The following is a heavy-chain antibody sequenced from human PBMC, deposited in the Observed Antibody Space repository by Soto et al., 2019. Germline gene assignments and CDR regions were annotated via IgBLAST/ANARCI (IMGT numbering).Heavy chain of an antibody. CDR3: SRAGVGGGWIDAFDI. D-gene: IGHD2-15*01. CDR2: INPSGGGT. J-gene: IGHJ3*02. CDR1: GYTFTSYY. Sequence: ASVKVSCKASGYTFTSYYIHLVRQAPGQGLEWMGVINPSGGGTDFAQKFQGRLTMTSDTSTSTVYMELSSLRSEDTAVYYSSRAGVGGGWIDAFDIWGQGTMVTVSS. V-gene: IGHV1-46*01.